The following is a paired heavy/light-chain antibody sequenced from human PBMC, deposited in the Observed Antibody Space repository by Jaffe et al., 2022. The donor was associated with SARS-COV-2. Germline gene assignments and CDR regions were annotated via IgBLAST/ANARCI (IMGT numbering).Heavy chain of an antibody. CDR1: GFTFTSHA. Sequence: EVQLLESGGGLVQPGGSLRLSCAASGFTFTSHAMSWVRQAPGKGLEWVSAISGSGGSTYYADSVKGRFTISRDNSKNTLYLQMNSLRAEDTAVYYCSKGASQSYTSMGYIDHWGQGTLVTVSS. CDR2: ISGSGGST. J-gene: IGHJ4*02. D-gene: IGHD3-22*01. CDR3: SKGASQSYTSMGYIDH. V-gene: IGHV3-23*01.
Light chain of an antibody. CDR2: VNSDGSH. J-gene: IGLJ3*02. CDR3: QTWGPGV. Sequence: QVVLTQSPSASASLGASVKLTCTLSRGHSNYAIAWHQQQPEKGPRFLIIVNSDGSHIKGDGVPDRFSVSSSGAERYLTISSLQSEDEADYYCQTWGPGVFGGGTKLTVL. CDR1: RGHSNYA. V-gene: IGLV4-69*01.